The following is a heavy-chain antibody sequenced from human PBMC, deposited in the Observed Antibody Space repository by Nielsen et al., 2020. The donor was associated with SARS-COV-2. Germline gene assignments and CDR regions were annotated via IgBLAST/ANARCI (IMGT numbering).Heavy chain of an antibody. CDR1: GFTFGDAI. J-gene: IGHJ6*02. Sequence: GESLKISCSASGFTFGDAIIHWVRQASGKGLEWVGRIRSKTNNYETSYAASVKGRFTISRDETKNMAYVQMSRLKTDDTAVYYCKHYYDMDVWGQGTTVTVSS. CDR3: KHYYDMDV. V-gene: IGHV3-73*01. CDR2: IRSKTNNYET. D-gene: IGHD2-21*01.